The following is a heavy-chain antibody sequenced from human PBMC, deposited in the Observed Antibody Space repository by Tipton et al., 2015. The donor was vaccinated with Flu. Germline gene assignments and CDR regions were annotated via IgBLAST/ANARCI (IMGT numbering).Heavy chain of an antibody. V-gene: IGHV3-33*08. D-gene: IGHD1-14*01. CDR2: TWYDGGYI. Sequence: QLVQSGGGVVQPGRSLRLSCAASGFTFGSYGMHWVRQAPGKGLEWVAYTWYDGGYIKYADSVKGRFTISRDNSKNTLYLQMNSLRVEDTAVYYCAREKEPLFDYWGQGTLVTVSS. CDR3: AREKEPLFDY. CDR1: GFTFGSYG. J-gene: IGHJ4*02.